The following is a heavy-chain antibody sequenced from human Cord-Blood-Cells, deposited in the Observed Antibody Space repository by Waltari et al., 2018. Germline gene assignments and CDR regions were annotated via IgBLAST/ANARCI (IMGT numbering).Heavy chain of an antibody. Sequence: QLQLVQSGAEVKKPGASVKVSCKVSGYTLTELSMHWVRQALGNGLEWMGGFDPEDGETIYAQKFQGRVTMTEDTSTDTAYMELSSLRSEDTAVYYCATALPSIVVVPAHAFDIWGQGTMVTVSS. V-gene: IGHV1-24*01. D-gene: IGHD2-2*01. CDR1: GYTLTELS. J-gene: IGHJ3*02. CDR3: ATALPSIVVVPAHAFDI. CDR2: FDPEDGET.